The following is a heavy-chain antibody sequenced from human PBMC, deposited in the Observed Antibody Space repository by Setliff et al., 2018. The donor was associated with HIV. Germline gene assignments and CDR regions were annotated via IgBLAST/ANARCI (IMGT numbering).Heavy chain of an antibody. CDR3: ASGYNYAYSDY. CDR2: MYHSGST. CDR1: NYSISSGYY. J-gene: IGHJ4*02. Sequence: SETLSLTCAVSNYSISSGYYWGWIRQSPGKGLEWTGSMYHSGSTYSNPSLKSRVTMSIDTSKNQLSLKLRSVTAADTAVYYCASGYNYAYSDYWGQGTLVTVSS. D-gene: IGHD5-18*01. V-gene: IGHV4-38-2*01.